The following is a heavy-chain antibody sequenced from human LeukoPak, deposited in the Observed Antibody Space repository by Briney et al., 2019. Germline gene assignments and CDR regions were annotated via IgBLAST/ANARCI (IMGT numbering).Heavy chain of an antibody. D-gene: IGHD3-9*01. CDR3: ARDNPVLRYAAFDY. CDR2: ISAYNGNT. J-gene: IGHJ4*02. V-gene: IGHV1-18*01. Sequence: GAPVKVSCKASGGTFSSYAISWVRQAPGQGLEWMGWISAYNGNTNYAQKLQGRVTMTTDTSTSTAYMELRSLRSDDTAVYYCARDNPVLRYAAFDYWGQGTLVTVSS. CDR1: GGTFSSYA.